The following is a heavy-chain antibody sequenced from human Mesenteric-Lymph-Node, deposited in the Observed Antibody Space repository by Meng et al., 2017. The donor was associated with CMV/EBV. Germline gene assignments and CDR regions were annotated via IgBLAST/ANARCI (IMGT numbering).Heavy chain of an antibody. CDR2: ISWDGGST. J-gene: IGHJ6*02. Sequence: GGSLRLSCAASGFTFDDYAMHWVRQAPGKGLEWVSLISWDGGSTYYADSVKGRFTISRDNSKNSLYLQMNSLRAEDTALYYCAEELYSSSSLYYYGMDVWGQGTTVTVSS. V-gene: IGHV3-43D*03. D-gene: IGHD6-6*01. CDR3: AEELYSSSSLYYYGMDV. CDR1: GFTFDDYA.